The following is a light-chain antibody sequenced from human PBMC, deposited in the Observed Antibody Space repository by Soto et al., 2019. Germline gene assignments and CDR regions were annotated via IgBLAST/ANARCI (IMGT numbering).Light chain of an antibody. CDR3: QQRKTWPPIT. Sequence: IELTESPATVSLSPGETATLSCRARQNVDKFLAWYQQRPGQAPRLLIFDASNRAPGVPVRFSGSGSGTVFTLTIGSLEPEDSAVYFCQQRKTWPPITFGQRTRLEIK. CDR2: DAS. V-gene: IGKV3-11*01. J-gene: IGKJ5*01. CDR1: QNVDKF.